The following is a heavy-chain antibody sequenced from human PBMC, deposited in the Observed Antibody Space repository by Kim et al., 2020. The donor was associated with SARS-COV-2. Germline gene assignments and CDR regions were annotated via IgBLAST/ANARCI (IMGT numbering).Heavy chain of an antibody. V-gene: IGHV3-30*18. Sequence: GGSLRLSCAASGFTFSSYGMHWVRQAPGKGLEWVAVISYDGSNKYYADSVKGRFTISRDNSKNTLYLQMNSLRAEDTAVYYCAKLYLGDGSGVLDYWGQGTLVTVSS. CDR3: AKLYLGDGSGVLDY. D-gene: IGHD3-10*01. J-gene: IGHJ4*02. CDR1: GFTFSSYG. CDR2: ISYDGSNK.